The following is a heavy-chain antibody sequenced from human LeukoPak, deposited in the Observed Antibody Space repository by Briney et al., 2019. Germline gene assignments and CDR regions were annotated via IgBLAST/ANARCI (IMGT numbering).Heavy chain of an antibody. CDR3: AREGGSSGWPHFDC. CDR1: GFTFSSYW. V-gene: IGHV3-74*01. Sequence: QPGGSLRLSCAASGFTFSSYWMHWVRQAPGKGLVWVSRINSDGSSTSYADSVKGRFTISRDNAKNTLYLQMNSLRAEDTAVYYCAREGGSSGWPHFDCWGQGTLVTVSS. J-gene: IGHJ4*02. D-gene: IGHD6-19*01. CDR2: INSDGSST.